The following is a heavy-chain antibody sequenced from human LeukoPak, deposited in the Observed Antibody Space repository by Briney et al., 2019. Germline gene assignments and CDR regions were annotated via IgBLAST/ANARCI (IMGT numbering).Heavy chain of an antibody. Sequence: SQTLSLTCAISGDSVSSNTASWNWIRQSPSRVLEWLGMTYYRSKWYNQYAESVKSRIAINPDTSKNQFSLHLNSVTPEDTAIYYCARTYYFASGSYPQGFDPWGQGTLVIVSS. J-gene: IGHJ5*02. D-gene: IGHD3-10*01. V-gene: IGHV6-1*01. CDR1: GDSVSSNTAS. CDR2: TYYRSKWYN. CDR3: ARTYYFASGSYPQGFDP.